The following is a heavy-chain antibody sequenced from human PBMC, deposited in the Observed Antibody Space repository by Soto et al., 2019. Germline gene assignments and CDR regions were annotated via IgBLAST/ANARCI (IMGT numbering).Heavy chain of an antibody. J-gene: IGHJ6*02. CDR1: GGSISSGDYY. V-gene: IGHV4-30-4*01. D-gene: IGHD1-7*01. CDR3: ARAAGTTVGGTYYYYGMDV. CDR2: IYYSGST. Sequence: PSETLSLTCTVSGGSISSGDYYWIWIRQPPGKGLEWIGYIYYSGSTYYNPSLKSRVTISVDTSKNQFSLKLSSVTAADTAVYYCARAAGTTVGGTYYYYGMDVWGQGTTVTVSS.